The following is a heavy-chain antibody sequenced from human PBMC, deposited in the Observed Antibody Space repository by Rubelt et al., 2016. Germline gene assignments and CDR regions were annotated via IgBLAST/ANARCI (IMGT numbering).Heavy chain of an antibody. Sequence: QMQLQESGPGLVKPSETLSLTCTVSGGFISSYYWSWIRQPAGKGLEWIGSIYYTESTYYNPSLKSRVTISVDTSKNQFSLQLNSVTPEDTAVYFCARDDLGTGKPFDYWGQGTLVTVSS. V-gene: IGHV4-59*05. CDR1: GGFISSYY. CDR2: IYYTEST. J-gene: IGHJ4*02. D-gene: IGHD3/OR15-3a*01. CDR3: ARDDLGTGKPFDY.